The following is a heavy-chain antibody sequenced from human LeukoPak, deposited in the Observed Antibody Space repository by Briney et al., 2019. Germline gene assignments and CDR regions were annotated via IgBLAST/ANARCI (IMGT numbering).Heavy chain of an antibody. CDR2: IYYSGST. V-gene: IGHV4-59*01. J-gene: IGHJ4*02. CDR3: ARHYYDSSGYLRAFDY. D-gene: IGHD3-22*01. CDR1: GGSISSYY. Sequence: SETLSLTCTVSGGSISSYYWSWIRQPPGKGLEWIGYIYYSGSTNYNPSLKCRVTMSVDTSKNQFSLKLSSVTTADTAVYYCARHYYDSSGYLRAFDYLGQGTLVTVSS.